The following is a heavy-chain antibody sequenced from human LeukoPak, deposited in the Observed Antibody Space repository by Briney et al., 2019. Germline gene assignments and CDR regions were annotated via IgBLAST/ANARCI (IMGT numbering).Heavy chain of an antibody. CDR1: GYTFTSYY. CDR3: AGDLGGGDSDY. CDR2: INPSGGST. V-gene: IGHV1-46*01. Sequence: GASVKVSCKAAGYTFTSYYMHWVRQAPGQGLEWMGRINPSGGSTSYAQQFQGRVTMTRDMSTSTVYMELSSLRSEDTAVYYCAGDLGGGDSDYWGQGTLVTVSS. D-gene: IGHD2-21*01. J-gene: IGHJ4*02.